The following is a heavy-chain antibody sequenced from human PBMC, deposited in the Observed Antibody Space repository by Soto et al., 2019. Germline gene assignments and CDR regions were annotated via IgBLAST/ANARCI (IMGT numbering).Heavy chain of an antibody. CDR3: AKDSSSGWSFQH. V-gene: IGHV3-30*18. CDR1: GFTLSSDD. J-gene: IGHJ1*01. CDR2: ISNDGSNK. D-gene: IGHD6-19*01. Sequence: QVRLVESGGGVVQPGRSLRLSSAASGFTLSSDDMHWVRQAPGKGLEWVAAISNDGSNKYYEDSVKGRLTISRDNSKNTLYLQMNSLRAEDTAVYYCAKDSSSGWSFQHWGQGTLVTVSS.